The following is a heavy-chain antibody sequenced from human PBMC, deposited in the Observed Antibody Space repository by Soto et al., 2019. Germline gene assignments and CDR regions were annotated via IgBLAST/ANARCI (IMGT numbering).Heavy chain of an antibody. CDR1: GGTFSSYL. CDR2: IIPFFGTS. V-gene: IGHV1-69*01. D-gene: IGHD1-26*01. J-gene: IGHJ6*02. Sequence: QVQLVQSGAELKNPGSSLKVSGEAPGGTFSSYLSNWVRQAPGQGFEGMGGIIPFFGTSNYAQKFQGRVTITADDSTSTAYMELRSLRSEDTAVYYCARVGHITNYGMAVWGQGTTVTVSS. CDR3: ARVGHITNYGMAV.